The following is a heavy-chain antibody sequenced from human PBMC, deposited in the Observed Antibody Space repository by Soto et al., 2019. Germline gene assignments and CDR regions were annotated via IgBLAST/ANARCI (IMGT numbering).Heavy chain of an antibody. D-gene: IGHD2-2*01. V-gene: IGHV4-59*01. CDR2: IYYSGST. J-gene: IGHJ4*02. CDR3: ARGRSSTSPYPIGY. CDR1: GGSISSYY. Sequence: SETLSLTCTVSGGSISSYYWSWIRQPPGKGLEWIGYIYYSGSTNYNPSLKSRVTISVDTSKNQFSLKLSSVTAADTAVYYCARGRSSTSPYPIGYWGQGTQVTVSS.